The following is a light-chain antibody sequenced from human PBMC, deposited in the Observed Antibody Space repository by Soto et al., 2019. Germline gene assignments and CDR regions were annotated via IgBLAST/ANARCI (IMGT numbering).Light chain of an antibody. CDR2: GAS. Sequence: EIVLTQSPGTLSLSPGERATLSCRASQSVGSTYLAWYQQKPGQAPRLLIYGASSRATGIPDRFSGSGSGTDFTLTISRLAPEDFAVYYYQQYDTAPRTFGQGTKVEIK. V-gene: IGKV3-20*01. J-gene: IGKJ1*01. CDR1: QSVGSTY. CDR3: QQYDTAPRT.